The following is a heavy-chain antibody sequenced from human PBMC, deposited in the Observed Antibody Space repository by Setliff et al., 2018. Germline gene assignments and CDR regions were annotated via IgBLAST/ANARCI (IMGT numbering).Heavy chain of an antibody. CDR3: ARWRVRDSGYYPRLSYMDV. Sequence: SETLSLTCTVSGSSFSSYSWSWIRQPPGKGLEWIGYKYYSGSTNSNPSLKGRVTISVDTSKNQFSLKLSSVTAADTAVYYCARWRVRDSGYYPRLSYMDVWGKGTTVTVSS. V-gene: IGHV4-59*08. CDR1: GSSFSSYS. CDR2: KYYSGST. J-gene: IGHJ6*03. D-gene: IGHD3-22*01.